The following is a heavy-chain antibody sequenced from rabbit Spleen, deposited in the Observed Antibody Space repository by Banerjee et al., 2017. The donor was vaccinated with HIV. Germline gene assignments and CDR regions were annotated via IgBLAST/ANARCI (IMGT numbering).Heavy chain of an antibody. Sequence: QEQLVESGGGPVQPEGSLTLTCTASGFTLSNYWMCWVRQAPGKGLEWIACIGAGSDSTYYATWAKGRFTISKTSSTTVTLQMTSLTAADTATYFCARDRGSTYADGGFELWGPGTLVTVS. CDR3: ARDRGSTYADGGFEL. CDR1: GFTLSNYW. J-gene: IGHJ4*01. CDR2: IGAGSDST. D-gene: IGHD8-1*01. V-gene: IGHV1S45*01.